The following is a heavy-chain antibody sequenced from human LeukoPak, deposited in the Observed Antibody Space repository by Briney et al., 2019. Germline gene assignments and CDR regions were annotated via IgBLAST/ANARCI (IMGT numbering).Heavy chain of an antibody. V-gene: IGHV3-30*02. CDR1: GFTFSSYG. CDR3: ARHRTASDY. CDR2: IRYDGSNK. Sequence: GGSLRLSCAASGFTFSSYGMHWVRQAPGKGLEWVAFIRYDGSNKYYADSVKGRFTISRDNAKNSLYLQMTSLRAEDTAVYYCARHRTASDYWGQGTLVTVSS. D-gene: IGHD3-16*02. J-gene: IGHJ4*02.